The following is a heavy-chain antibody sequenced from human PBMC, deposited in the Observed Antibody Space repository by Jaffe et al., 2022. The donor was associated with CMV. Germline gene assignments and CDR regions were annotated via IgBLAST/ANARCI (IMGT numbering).Heavy chain of an antibody. V-gene: IGHV3-53*02. CDR2: LYSGGST. J-gene: IGHJ4*02. Sequence: EVQLVETGGGLIQPGGSLRLSCAVSGFTVSNKYMTWVRQAPGKGLEWVSLLYSGGSTYYADSVKGRFTISRDISKNTLYLQMNSLRAEDTALYYCATGPSDTLTGLHYWGQGTLVAVSS. CDR3: ATGPSDTLTGLHY. D-gene: IGHD3-9*01. CDR1: GFTVSNKY.